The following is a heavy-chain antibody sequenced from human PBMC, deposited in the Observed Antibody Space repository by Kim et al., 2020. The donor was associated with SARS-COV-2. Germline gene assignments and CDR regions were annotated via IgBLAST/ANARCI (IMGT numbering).Heavy chain of an antibody. V-gene: IGHV3-30*18. CDR1: GFTFSSCG. J-gene: IGHJ6*01. Sequence: GGSLRLSCAASGFTFSSCGMHWVRQAPGKGLEWVAVTSYDGSNKNYADSVKGRFTISRDNSKNTLYLQMNSLRAEDTAVYYCAKDRTGGPARSGWSYYY. CDR2: TSYDGSNK. D-gene: IGHD6-19*01. CDR3: AKDRTGGPARSGWSYYY.